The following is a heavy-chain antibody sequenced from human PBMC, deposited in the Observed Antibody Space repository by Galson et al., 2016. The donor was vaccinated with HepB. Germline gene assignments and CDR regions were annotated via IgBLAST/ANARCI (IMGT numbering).Heavy chain of an antibody. D-gene: IGHD3-3*01. J-gene: IGHJ6*02. CDR1: GFTFSSYA. V-gene: IGHV3-23*01. Sequence: SLRLSCAASGFTFSSYAMSWVRQAPGKGLEWVSAISGSGGSTYYADSVKGRFTISRDNSKNTLYLKMNSLRAEDTAVYYFAKDLGFLEWLFFDSYYYYGMDVWGQGTTVTVSS. CDR2: ISGSGGST. CDR3: AKDLGFLEWLFFDSYYYYGMDV.